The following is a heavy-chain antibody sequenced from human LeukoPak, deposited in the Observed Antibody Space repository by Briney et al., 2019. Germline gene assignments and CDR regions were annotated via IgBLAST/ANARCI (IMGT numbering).Heavy chain of an antibody. CDR2: IYSGGGT. D-gene: IGHD1-1*01. CDR3: VRHRTASDY. Sequence: GGSLRLSCAASGFTVSSNYMSWVRQAPGKGLEWVSVIYSGGGTYYADSVKGRFTISRDNAKNSLYLQMSSLRAEDTAVYYCVRHRTASDYWGQGALVTVSS. CDR1: GFTVSSNY. J-gene: IGHJ4*02. V-gene: IGHV3-66*04.